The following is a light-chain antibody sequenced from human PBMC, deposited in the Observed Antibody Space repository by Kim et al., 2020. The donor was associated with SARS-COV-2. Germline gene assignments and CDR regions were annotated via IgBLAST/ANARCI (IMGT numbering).Light chain of an antibody. J-gene: IGLJ1*01. CDR1: SSVVGCYNS. CDR3: SSHTTSRTYV. Sequence: GQSIPIPCAGTSSVVGCYNSVSWYQQHPGKAPKLIIYDVSERASGVSNRFSGSQSGNTASLTISGLRAEDEADYYCSSHTTSRTYVFGSGTKVTVL. CDR2: DVS. V-gene: IGLV2-14*03.